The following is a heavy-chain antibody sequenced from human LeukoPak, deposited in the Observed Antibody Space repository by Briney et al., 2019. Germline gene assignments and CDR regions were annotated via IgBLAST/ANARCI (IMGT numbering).Heavy chain of an antibody. V-gene: IGHV1-18*01. Sequence: ASVTVSCKASGYTFTSYGISWVRQAPGQGLEWMGWISAYNGNTNYAQKLQGRVTMTTDTSTSTAYMELRSLRSDDTAVYYCARDYGSGSYYPTDYWGQGILVTVSS. D-gene: IGHD3-10*01. CDR1: GYTFTSYG. CDR2: ISAYNGNT. J-gene: IGHJ4*02. CDR3: ARDYGSGSYYPTDY.